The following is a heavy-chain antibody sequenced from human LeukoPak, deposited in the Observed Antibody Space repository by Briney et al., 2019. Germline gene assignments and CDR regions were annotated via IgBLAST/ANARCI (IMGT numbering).Heavy chain of an antibody. J-gene: IGHJ4*02. CDR1: GFTFSSYA. Sequence: GGSLRLSCAASGFTFSSYAMHWVRQAPGKGLEWVAVISYDGSNKYYADSVKGRFTISRDNSKNTLYLQMNSLRAEETAVYYCAWRYWGQGTLVTVSS. CDR3: AWRY. CDR2: ISYDGSNK. D-gene: IGHD3-3*01. V-gene: IGHV3-30-3*01.